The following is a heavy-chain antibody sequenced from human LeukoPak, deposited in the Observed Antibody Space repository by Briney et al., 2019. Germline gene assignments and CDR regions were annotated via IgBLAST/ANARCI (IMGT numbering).Heavy chain of an antibody. J-gene: IGHJ4*02. V-gene: IGHV4-34*01. CDR1: GGSFSGYY. CDR2: INHSGST. Sequence: PSETLSLTCAVYGGSFSGYYWSWIRQPPGKGLEWIGEINHSGSTNYNPSLKSRVTISVDTSKNQFSLKLSSVTAADTAVYYCASGLRGEYDYWGQGTLVTVSS. CDR3: ASGLRGEYDY. D-gene: IGHD3-10*01.